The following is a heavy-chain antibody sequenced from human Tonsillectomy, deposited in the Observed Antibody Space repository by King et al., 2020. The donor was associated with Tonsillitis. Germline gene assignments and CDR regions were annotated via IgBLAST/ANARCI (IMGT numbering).Heavy chain of an antibody. V-gene: IGHV3-30*18. CDR3: AKDLGDFYDSSGYFDY. J-gene: IGHJ4*02. D-gene: IGHD3-22*01. Sequence: VQLVESGGGVAQPGRSLRLSCAASGFTFNNYDMHWVRQAPGKGLEWVAVMSYDESNKYYADSVKGRFTISRDNSKNTLYLQMNSLSAEDTAVYYCAKDLGDFYDSSGYFDYWGQGTLVTVSS. CDR2: MSYDESNK. CDR1: GFTFNNYD.